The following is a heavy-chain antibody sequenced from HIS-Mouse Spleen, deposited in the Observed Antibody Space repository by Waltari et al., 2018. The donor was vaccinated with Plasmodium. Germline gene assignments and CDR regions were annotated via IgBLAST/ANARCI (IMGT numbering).Heavy chain of an antibody. CDR3: ARLLPWVHGHFDY. CDR1: GYTFSSYG. Sequence: QVQLVQSGAEGKRPGASVKVSCKASGYTFSSYGISWVRQAPGQGLEWMGGISGDNGNKNYAQKGQGRVHTTTEPSTSTAYMELRSLRSDDTAVYYCARLLPWVHGHFDYWGQGTLVTVSS. V-gene: IGHV1-18*01. J-gene: IGHJ4*02. D-gene: IGHD1-26*01. CDR2: ISGDNGNK.